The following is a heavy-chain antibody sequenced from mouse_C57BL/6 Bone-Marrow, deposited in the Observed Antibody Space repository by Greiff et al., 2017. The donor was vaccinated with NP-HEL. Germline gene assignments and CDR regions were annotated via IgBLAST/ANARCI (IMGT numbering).Heavy chain of an antibody. CDR3: ARAYLDY. CDR2: ISDGGSYT. Sequence: DVKLQESGGGLVKPGGSLKLSCAASGFTFSSYAMSWVRQTPEKRLEWVATISDGGSYTYYPDNVKGRFTISRDNAKNNLYLQMSHLKSEDTAMYYCARAYLDYWGQGTTLTVSS. CDR1: GFTFSSYA. J-gene: IGHJ2*01. V-gene: IGHV5-4*03.